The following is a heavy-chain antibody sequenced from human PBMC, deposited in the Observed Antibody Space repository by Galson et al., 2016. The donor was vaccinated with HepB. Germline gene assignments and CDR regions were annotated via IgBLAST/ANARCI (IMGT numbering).Heavy chain of an antibody. CDR1: GFTFSNYS. V-gene: IGHV3-21*06. D-gene: IGHD3-10*01. Sequence: SLRLSCAASGFTFSNYSMNWVRQAPGKGLEWVASITNNSSYEYYPDSVKGRFTISRDNPKNILYLQMSSLRAEDTAVYYCARREVGGGIFDYWGQGTVVTVSS. J-gene: IGHJ4*02. CDR3: ARREVGGGIFDY. CDR2: ITNNSSYE.